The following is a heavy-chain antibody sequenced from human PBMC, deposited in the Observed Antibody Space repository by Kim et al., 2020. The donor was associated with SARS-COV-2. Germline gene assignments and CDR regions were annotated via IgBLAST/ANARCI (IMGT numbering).Heavy chain of an antibody. Sequence: SETLSLTCTVSGGSISSGGYYWSWIRQHPGKGLEWIGYIYYSGSTYYNPSLKSRVTISVDTSKNQFSLKPSSVTAADTAVYYCARDLDCSSTSCYDHYYYGMDVWGQGTTVTVSS. J-gene: IGHJ6*02. CDR2: IYYSGST. CDR3: ARDLDCSSTSCYDHYYYGMDV. CDR1: GGSISSGGYY. V-gene: IGHV4-31*03. D-gene: IGHD2-2*01.